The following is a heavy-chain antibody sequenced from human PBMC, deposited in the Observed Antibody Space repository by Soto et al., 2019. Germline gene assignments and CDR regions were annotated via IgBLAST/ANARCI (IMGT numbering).Heavy chain of an antibody. CDR2: ISYDGSNK. D-gene: IGHD1-26*01. CDR1: GFTFSSYA. CDR3: ARDIYSGSYYGAFDI. V-gene: IGHV3-30-3*01. Sequence: PGGSLRLSCAASGFTFSSYAMHWVRQAPGKGLEWVAVISYDGSNKYYADSVKGRFTISRDNSKNTLYLQMNSLRAEDTAVYYCARDIYSGSYYGAFDIWGQGTMVTVSS. J-gene: IGHJ3*02.